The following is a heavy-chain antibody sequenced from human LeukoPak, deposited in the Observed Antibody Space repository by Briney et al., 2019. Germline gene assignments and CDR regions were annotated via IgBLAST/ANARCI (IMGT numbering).Heavy chain of an antibody. CDR1: GYTFTSYG. CDR2: ISAYNGNT. J-gene: IGHJ4*02. CDR3: ARDLGLRQQLVPVDY. Sequence: ASVKVSCKASGYTFTSYGISWVRQAPGQGLEWMGWISAYNGNTNYAQKLQGRVTMTTDTSTSTAYMELRNLRSDDTAVYYCARDLGLRQQLVPVDYWGQGTLVTVSS. D-gene: IGHD6-13*01. V-gene: IGHV1-18*01.